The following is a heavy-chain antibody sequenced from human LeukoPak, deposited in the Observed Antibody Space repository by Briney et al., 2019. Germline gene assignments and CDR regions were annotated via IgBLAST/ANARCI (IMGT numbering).Heavy chain of an antibody. Sequence: ASVKVSCKASGYTFTGYYIYWVRQAPGQGLEWMGWINPNSGGTNYAQKFQGRVTMTRDTSISTAYMGLSRLRSDDTAVYYCARDVELELRSLYYYYMDVWGKGTTVTVSS. CDR3: ARDVELELRSLYYYYMDV. J-gene: IGHJ6*03. CDR2: INPNSGGT. CDR1: GYTFTGYY. V-gene: IGHV1-2*02. D-gene: IGHD1-7*01.